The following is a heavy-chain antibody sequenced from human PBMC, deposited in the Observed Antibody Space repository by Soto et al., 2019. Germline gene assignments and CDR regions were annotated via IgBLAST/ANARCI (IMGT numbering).Heavy chain of an antibody. CDR2: ISSSGSTI. CDR1: GFTFSDYY. CDR3: ARERNYYGSGSFWFDP. V-gene: IGHV3-11*01. J-gene: IGHJ5*02. Sequence: GGSLRLSCAASGFTFSDYYMSWIRQAPGKGLEWVSYISSSGSTIYYADSVKGRFTISRDNAKNSLYLQMNSLRAEDTAVYYCARERNYYGSGSFWFDPWGQGTLVTVSS. D-gene: IGHD3-10*01.